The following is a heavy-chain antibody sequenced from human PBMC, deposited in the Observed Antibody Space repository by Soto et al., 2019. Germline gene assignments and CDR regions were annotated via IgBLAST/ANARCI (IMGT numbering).Heavy chain of an antibody. Sequence: SETLSLTCTVSGGSISDFYWNWIRRPPGKGLEWIGYVYHSWSTKYNPSLKSRVTISVDTSKNQLSLKLSSVTAADTAVYYCARFGTSPNGNWFDPWGQGTLVTVSS. CDR3: ARFGTSPNGNWFDP. V-gene: IGHV4-59*01. D-gene: IGHD3-10*01. CDR1: GGSISDFY. J-gene: IGHJ5*02. CDR2: VYHSWST.